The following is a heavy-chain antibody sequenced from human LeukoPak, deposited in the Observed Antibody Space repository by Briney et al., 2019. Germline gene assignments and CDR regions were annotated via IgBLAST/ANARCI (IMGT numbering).Heavy chain of an antibody. CDR1: GFTFSSYA. CDR3: AKPGKDYYGSGSYYGY. J-gene: IGHJ4*02. CDR2: ISGSGGST. D-gene: IGHD3-10*01. Sequence: GGSLRLSCAASGFTFSSYAMSWVRQAPGKGLEWVSAISGSGGSTYYADFVKGRFTISRDNSKNTLYLQMNSLTAEDTAVYYCAKPGKDYYGSGSYYGYWGQGTLVTVSS. V-gene: IGHV3-23*01.